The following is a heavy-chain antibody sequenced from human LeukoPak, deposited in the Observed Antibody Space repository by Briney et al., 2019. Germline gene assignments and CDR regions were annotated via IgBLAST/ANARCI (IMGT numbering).Heavy chain of an antibody. CDR3: ARQKTGEDPDLGYCSGDGCYSFHY. CDR1: GFTFSGSA. J-gene: IGHJ4*02. D-gene: IGHD2-15*01. V-gene: IGHV4-34*01. CDR2: INDSGST. Sequence: PGGSLRLSCAASGFTFSGSAMHWVRQASGKGLEWVGEINDSGSTNYNPSLKSRVTMTVDASNKQFSLRLSSVTAVDTAVYYCARQKTGEDPDLGYCSGDGCYSFHYWGPGTLVTVSS.